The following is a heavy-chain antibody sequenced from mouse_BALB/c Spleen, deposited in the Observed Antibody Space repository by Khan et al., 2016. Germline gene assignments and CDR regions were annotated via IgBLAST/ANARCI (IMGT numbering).Heavy chain of an antibody. Sequence: QIQLVQSGPELKKPGETVKISCKASGYTFTDYSMHWVKQAPGKGLKWMGWINTETGEPTYADDFKGRFAFSLETYASTASLQINNLKNEDTATYFCAREANWDVDYWGQGTTLTVSS. V-gene: IGHV9-2-1*01. CDR3: AREANWDVDY. J-gene: IGHJ2*01. CDR2: INTETGEP. D-gene: IGHD4-1*01. CDR1: GYTFTDYS.